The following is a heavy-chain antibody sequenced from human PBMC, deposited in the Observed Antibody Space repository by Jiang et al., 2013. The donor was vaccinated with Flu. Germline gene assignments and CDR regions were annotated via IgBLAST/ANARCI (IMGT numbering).Heavy chain of an antibody. CDR1: GFSLSTSGVG. CDR3: ARALYGDFVGYFDF. D-gene: IGHD4-17*01. Sequence: KPTQTLTLTCTFSGFSLSTSGVGVGWIRRPPGKALEWLALIYWNDDKPYSPYLKSRLTITKDTSKNQVVLQMTHMDPVDTATYYCARALYGDFVGYFDFWGQGILVSVSS. J-gene: IGHJ4*02. V-gene: IGHV2-5*01. CDR2: IYWNDDK.